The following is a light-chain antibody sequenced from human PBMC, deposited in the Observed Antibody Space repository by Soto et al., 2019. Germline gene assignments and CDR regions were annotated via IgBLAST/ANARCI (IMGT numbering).Light chain of an antibody. CDR3: QHYGSSPT. V-gene: IGKV3-20*01. Sequence: EIVLTQSPGTLSLSPGERATISCRASQSVSSSYLAWYQQKPGQAPRLLIYGACSRATGLPARFSVSGSGTDFTLTISRLEPEGFAVYYCQHYGSSPTFGGGTKVEIK. CDR1: QSVSSSY. J-gene: IGKJ4*01. CDR2: GAC.